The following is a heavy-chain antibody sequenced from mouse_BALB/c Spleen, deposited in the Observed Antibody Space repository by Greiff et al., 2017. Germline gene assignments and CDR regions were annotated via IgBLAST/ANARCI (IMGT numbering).Heavy chain of an antibody. J-gene: IGHJ4*01. V-gene: IGHV14-1*02. D-gene: IGHD1-2*01. Sequence: EVQLKQSGAELVRPGALVKLSCKASGFNIKDYYMHWVKQRPEQGLEWIGWIDPENGNTIYDPKFQGKASITADTSSNTAYLQLSSLTSEDTAVYYCATTANAMDYWGQGTSVTVSS. CDR1: GFNIKDYY. CDR3: ATTANAMDY. CDR2: IDPENGNT.